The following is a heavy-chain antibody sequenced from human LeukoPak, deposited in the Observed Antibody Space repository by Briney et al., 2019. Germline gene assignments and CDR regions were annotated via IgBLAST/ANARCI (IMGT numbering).Heavy chain of an antibody. D-gene: IGHD5-18*01. CDR3: AKGYGYLTDY. Sequence: GSPGLSCAASGLTFSSYWMHRVRQPPAKGLVWVSRIKGDGSTTNYEDSVKGRFTISRDNAKNTVYLQMNSLRAADTAVYYCAKGYGYLTDYWGQGTLVTVSS. CDR1: GLTFSSYW. CDR2: IKGDGSTT. J-gene: IGHJ4*02. V-gene: IGHV3-74*01.